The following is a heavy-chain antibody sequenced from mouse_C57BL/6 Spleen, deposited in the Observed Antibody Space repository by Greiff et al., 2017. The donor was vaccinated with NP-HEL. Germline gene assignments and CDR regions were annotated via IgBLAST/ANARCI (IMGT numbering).Heavy chain of an antibody. Sequence: QVQLQQSGAELARPGASVKMSCKASGYTFTSYTMHWVKQRPGQGLEWIGYINPSSGYTKYNQKFKDKATLTADKSSSTAYMQLRSLTSEDSAVYYCARSGDGYLMDYWGQGTSVTVSS. D-gene: IGHD2-3*01. CDR1: GYTFTSYT. CDR2: INPSSGYT. J-gene: IGHJ4*01. CDR3: ARSGDGYLMDY. V-gene: IGHV1-4*01.